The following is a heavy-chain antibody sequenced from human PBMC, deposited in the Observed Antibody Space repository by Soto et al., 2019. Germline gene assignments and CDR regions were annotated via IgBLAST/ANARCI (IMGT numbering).Heavy chain of an antibody. CDR3: ASPHLRAPPRPVYYDILTGYFH. Sequence: SEALSLTCTVSGRSISSSSSCWAWVRQSPGEGLAGIRSIYYRGSTYYNPSRKTRVTISLDTSKNQFSLKLSSVTAADTAVYYCASPHLRAPPRPVYYDILTGYFHWGQGTLVTVSS. D-gene: IGHD3-9*01. CDR2: IYYRGST. CDR1: GRSISSSSSC. J-gene: IGHJ4*02. V-gene: IGHV4-39*01.